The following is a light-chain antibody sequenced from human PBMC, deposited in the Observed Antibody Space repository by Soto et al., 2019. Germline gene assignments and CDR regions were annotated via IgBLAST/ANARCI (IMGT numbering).Light chain of an antibody. CDR2: DSS. V-gene: IGKV3-20*01. CDR3: QQYGTSPPT. Sequence: EIVWTQSPGTLSLSPGERATLSCRASQSVYSSLAWYQQKPGQAPRLLIYDSSFRATGVPDRLSGGGSGTDFTLTISRLEPEDFAVYYCQQYGTSPPTFGPGTKVDIK. CDR1: QSVYSS. J-gene: IGKJ3*01.